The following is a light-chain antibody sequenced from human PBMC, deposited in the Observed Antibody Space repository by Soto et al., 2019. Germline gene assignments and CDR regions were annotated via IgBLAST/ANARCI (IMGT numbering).Light chain of an antibody. V-gene: IGKV3-15*01. J-gene: IGKJ2*01. Sequence: EVVMTQSPATLSVSPGEGATLSCRASQSVTTNLAWYQQKTGQAPRLLIYGASTRATGIPARFSGSGSGTEFTLPVTSLQSEDFAVYYCHQYNNWPPHTFGQGTKLEI. CDR1: QSVTTN. CDR3: HQYNNWPPHT. CDR2: GAS.